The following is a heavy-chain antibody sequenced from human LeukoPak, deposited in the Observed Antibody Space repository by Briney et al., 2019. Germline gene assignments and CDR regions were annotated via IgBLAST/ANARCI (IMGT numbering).Heavy chain of an antibody. Sequence: PGGSLRLSCAASGINFRDFAISWGRQAPGKGLEWGSGIGSDTTTHYAESVKGRFAISRDNAKNTLYLHMNSVRAEDTALYYCAKDLHYWVAMDVWGQGTTVTVS. V-gene: IGHV3-23*01. CDR3: AKDLHYWVAMDV. D-gene: IGHD2-15*01. J-gene: IGHJ6*02. CDR1: GINFRDFA. CDR2: IGSDTTT.